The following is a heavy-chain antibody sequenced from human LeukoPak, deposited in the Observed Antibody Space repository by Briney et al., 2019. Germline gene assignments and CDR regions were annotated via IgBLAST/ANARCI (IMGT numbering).Heavy chain of an antibody. V-gene: IGHV3-48*02. J-gene: IGHJ4*02. CDR3: ARDLSATYYFDF. D-gene: IGHD6-25*01. Sequence: GGSLRLSCAASGFTFNLYSMNWVRQAPGKGLEWVSYISSSSSTIYYADSVKGRFTISRDNAKNSLYLQMNSLRDEDTAVYYCARDLSATYYFDFWGQGTPVTVSS. CDR1: GFTFNLYS. CDR2: ISSSSSTI.